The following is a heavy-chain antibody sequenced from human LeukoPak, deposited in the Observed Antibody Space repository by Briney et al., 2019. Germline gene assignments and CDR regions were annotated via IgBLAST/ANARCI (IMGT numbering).Heavy chain of an antibody. V-gene: IGHV4-59*08. CDR1: GGSISNYY. CDR3: ARLTYYYDSSGYYLYPSYYYYYGMDV. Sequence: SETLSLTCTVSGGSISNYYWSWIRQPPGKGLEWIGYIYYSGSTYYNPSLKSRVTISVDTSKNQFSLKLSSVTAADTAVYYCARLTYYYDSSGYYLYPSYYYYYGMDVWGQGTTVTVSS. D-gene: IGHD3-22*01. J-gene: IGHJ6*02. CDR2: IYYSGST.